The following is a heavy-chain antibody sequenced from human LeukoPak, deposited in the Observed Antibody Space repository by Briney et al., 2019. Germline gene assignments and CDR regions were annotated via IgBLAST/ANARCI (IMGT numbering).Heavy chain of an antibody. CDR3: ARVRSESYDFWSGYYKPYNWFDP. CDR1: GYTFTGYY. D-gene: IGHD3-3*01. CDR2: ISAYNGNT. V-gene: IGHV1-18*04. J-gene: IGHJ5*02. Sequence: ASVKISCKASGYTFTGYYIHWVRQAPGQGLEWMGWISAYNGNTNYAQKLQGRVTMTTDTSTSTAYMELRSLRSDDTAVYYCARVRSESYDFWSGYYKPYNWFDPWGQGTLVTVSS.